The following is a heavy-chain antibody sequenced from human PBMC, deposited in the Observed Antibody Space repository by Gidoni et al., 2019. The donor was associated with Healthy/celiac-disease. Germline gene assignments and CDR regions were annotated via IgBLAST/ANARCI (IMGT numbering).Heavy chain of an antibody. CDR2: INWNGGST. J-gene: IGHJ6*02. CDR1: GFPFDYYG. Sequence: EVQLVESGGGVVRPGGSLRLSCAASGFPFDYYGMRWVRQAPGKGLELVSGINWNGGSTGYADSVKGRFTISRDNAKNSLYLQMNRLRAEDTALYYCARDTMGLWFGELSGYYYYGMDVWGQGTTVTVSS. CDR3: ARDTMGLWFGELSGYYYYGMDV. V-gene: IGHV3-20*04. D-gene: IGHD3-10*01.